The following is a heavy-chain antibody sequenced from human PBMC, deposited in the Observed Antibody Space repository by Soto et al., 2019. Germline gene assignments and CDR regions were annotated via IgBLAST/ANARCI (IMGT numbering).Heavy chain of an antibody. V-gene: IGHV3-53*01. J-gene: IGHJ2*01. CDR1: GFTVSSNY. D-gene: IGHD5-18*01. CDR3: AGQYNYGSWYFDL. CDR2: IYSGGST. Sequence: EVQLVESGGGLIQPGGSLRLSCAASGFTVSSNYMSWVRQAPGKGLEWVSVIYSGGSTYYADSVKGRFTISRDSSKNTLDLQRNSLRAADTAVYYCAGQYNYGSWYFDLWGRGTLVTVSS.